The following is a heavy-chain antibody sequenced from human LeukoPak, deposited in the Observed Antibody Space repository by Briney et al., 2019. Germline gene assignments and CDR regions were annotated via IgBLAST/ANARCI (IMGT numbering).Heavy chain of an antibody. D-gene: IGHD3-9*01. Sequence: GGSLRLSCAASGFTFSSYGMHWGRQAPGKGLEWVADISDDGSNKYYADSVKGRFTISRDNSKNTLYLQMTSLRAEDTAVYYCAKRVPRYYDILTGSDFDYWGQGTLVTVSS. CDR3: AKRVPRYYDILTGSDFDY. J-gene: IGHJ4*02. V-gene: IGHV3-30*18. CDR2: ISDDGSNK. CDR1: GFTFSSYG.